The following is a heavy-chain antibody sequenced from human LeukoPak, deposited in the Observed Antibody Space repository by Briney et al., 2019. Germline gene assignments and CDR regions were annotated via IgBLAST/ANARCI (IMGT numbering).Heavy chain of an antibody. J-gene: IGHJ4*02. D-gene: IGHD3-16*02. CDR1: GGSISSYY. CDR2: IYYSGST. CDR3: ARGATITFGGVIAQRKYYFDY. Sequence: ETLSLTCTVSGGSISSYYWSWIRQPPGKGLEWIGYIYYSGSTNYNPSLKSRVTISVDTSKNQFSLKLSSVTAADTAVYYCARGATITFGGVIAQRKYYFDYWGQGTLVTVSS. V-gene: IGHV4-59*01.